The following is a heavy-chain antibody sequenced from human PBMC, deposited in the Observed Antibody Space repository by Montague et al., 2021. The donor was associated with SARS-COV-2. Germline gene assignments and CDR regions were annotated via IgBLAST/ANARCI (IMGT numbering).Heavy chain of an antibody. D-gene: IGHD2-2*01. J-gene: IGHJ6*02. Sequence: SETLSLTCVVSGDSISTDNWWTWVRLPPGKGLEWVGEIYHTGSTKYKPSLESRVTISIDTSKNQFSLKLSSVTAADTAVYYCARFAYRLLFIASYYGMDVWGQGTTVTVSS. CDR1: GDSISTDNW. V-gene: IGHV4-4*02. CDR3: ARFAYRLLFIASYYGMDV. CDR2: IYHTGST.